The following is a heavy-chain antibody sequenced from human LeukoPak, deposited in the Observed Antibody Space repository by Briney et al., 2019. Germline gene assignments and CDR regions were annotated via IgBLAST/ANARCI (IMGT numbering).Heavy chain of an antibody. J-gene: IGHJ4*02. Sequence: ASVKVSCKASGYTFTAYFMHWVRQAPGQGLEWMGIINPSGGSTTYAQNFQGRVTMTRDTSTSTVYMELSSLRSEDTAVYYCARGYSNYGEYWGQGTLVTVSS. CDR3: ARGYSNYGEY. CDR2: INPSGGST. D-gene: IGHD4-11*01. V-gene: IGHV1-46*01. CDR1: GYTFTAYF.